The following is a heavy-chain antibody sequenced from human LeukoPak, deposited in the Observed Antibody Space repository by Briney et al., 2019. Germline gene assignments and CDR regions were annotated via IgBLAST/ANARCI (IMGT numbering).Heavy chain of an antibody. J-gene: IGHJ4*02. CDR2: ISHDGNNK. V-gene: IGHV3-30*04. CDR3: VRDRGSRLYHSFDY. D-gene: IGHD5/OR15-5a*01. Sequence: GGSLRLSCAASGFTFSNYAMHWVRQAPGKGPEWVAIISHDGNNKYYADSVKGRFTMSRDNSKSTLYLQMDSLRPEDTAIYYCVRDRGSRLYHSFDYWGQGTLVTVSS. CDR1: GFTFSNYA.